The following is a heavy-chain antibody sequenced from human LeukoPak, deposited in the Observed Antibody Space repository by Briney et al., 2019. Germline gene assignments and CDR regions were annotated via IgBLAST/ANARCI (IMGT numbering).Heavy chain of an antibody. V-gene: IGHV3-30*02. CDR1: GFTFSSYG. CDR3: AKDRTYYYDSGLGI. J-gene: IGHJ4*02. D-gene: IGHD3-10*01. CDR2: IRYDGSNK. Sequence: PGGSLRLSCAASGFTFSSYGMHWVRQAPGKGLEWVAFIRYDGSNKYYADSVKGRFTISRDNSKNTLYLQMNSLRAEDTAVYYCAKDRTYYYDSGLGIWGQGTLVTVSS.